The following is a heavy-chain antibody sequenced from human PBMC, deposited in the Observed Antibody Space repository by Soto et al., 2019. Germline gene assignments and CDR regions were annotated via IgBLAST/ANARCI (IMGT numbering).Heavy chain of an antibody. J-gene: IGHJ4*02. D-gene: IGHD6-19*01. CDR3: ARVFGSAWFGGHFDN. CDR1: GFNFNTFA. Sequence: ESGGGVVQPGRSLRLSCAASGFNFNTFAIHWVRQAPGKGLEWVAVVSHDGTDKYYADSVKGRFAISRDNSENRLFLQMDSLRNEDTAVYYCARVFGSAWFGGHFDNWGQGALVTVSS. CDR2: VSHDGTDK. V-gene: IGHV3-30*09.